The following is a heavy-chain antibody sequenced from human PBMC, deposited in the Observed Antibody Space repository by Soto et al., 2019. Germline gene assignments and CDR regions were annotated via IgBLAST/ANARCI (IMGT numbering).Heavy chain of an antibody. D-gene: IGHD6-19*01. Sequence: SETLSLTCAFYVGSFSVYYWSWIRQPPGKGLEWIGEINHSGSTNYNPSLKSRVTISVDTSKNQFSLKLSSVTAADTAVYYCARGGRRRESGWLDYWGQGTMVTVSS. CDR2: INHSGST. CDR1: VGSFSVYY. V-gene: IGHV4-34*01. CDR3: ARGGRRRESGWLDY. J-gene: IGHJ4*02.